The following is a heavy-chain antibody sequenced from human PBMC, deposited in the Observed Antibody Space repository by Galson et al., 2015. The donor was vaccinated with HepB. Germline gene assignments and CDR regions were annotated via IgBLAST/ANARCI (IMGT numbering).Heavy chain of an antibody. CDR1: GLTFSGSG. CDR2: IRIKPNNYAT. Sequence: SLRLSCAASGLTFSGSGMHWARQASGKGLEWVGRIRIKPNNYATSYAESVKGRFIISRDDLKNMAYLQMNSLKTEDTAVYYCTRQEDYYDAGFDYWGQGVLVTVSS. CDR3: TRQEDYYDAGFDY. D-gene: IGHD3-22*01. V-gene: IGHV3-73*01. J-gene: IGHJ4*02.